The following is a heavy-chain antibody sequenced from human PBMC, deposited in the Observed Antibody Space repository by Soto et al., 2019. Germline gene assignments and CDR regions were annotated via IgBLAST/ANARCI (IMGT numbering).Heavy chain of an antibody. CDR2: VSFDGNNK. J-gene: IGHJ4*02. V-gene: IGHV3-30-3*01. D-gene: IGHD5-18*01. CDR1: GFSFSSYS. Sequence: QVQLVESGGGVVQPGRSLRLSCVGIGFSFSSYSMHWVRQAPGKGLEWVAVVSFDGNNKYYANSVKDRFTVSRDNSKNTMYVQMNSLKPEDTAVYYCARDRRFGNGYSLGFDYWGQGTLVTVSS. CDR3: ARDRRFGNGYSLGFDY.